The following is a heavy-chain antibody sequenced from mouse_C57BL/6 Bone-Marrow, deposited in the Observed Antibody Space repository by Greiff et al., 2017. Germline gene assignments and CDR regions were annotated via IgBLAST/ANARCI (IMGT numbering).Heavy chain of an antibody. D-gene: IGHD1-1*01. Sequence: VQLQQPGAELVRPGSSVKLSCKASGYTFTSYWMPWVKQRPIQGLEWIGNIDPSDSETHYNQQFKDKATLTVDKSSSAAYMQLSILTSEDSAVYYCARVDYGSSQYFDYWGQGTTLTVAS. CDR2: IDPSDSET. CDR1: GYTFTSYW. V-gene: IGHV1-52*01. J-gene: IGHJ2*01. CDR3: ARVDYGSSQYFDY.